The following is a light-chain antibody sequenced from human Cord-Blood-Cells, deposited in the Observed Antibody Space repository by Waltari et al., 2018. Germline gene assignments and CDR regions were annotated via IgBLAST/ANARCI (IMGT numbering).Light chain of an antibody. V-gene: IGLV3-21*04. CDR2: YDS. J-gene: IGLJ3*02. CDR1: NIGSKS. CDR3: QVWDSSSDRGV. Sequence: SYVLTQPPSVSVAPGKTARITCGGKNIGSKSVHWYQQKPGQAPVLVIYYDSDRPSGIPERFSGSNSGNTATLTISRVEAGDEADYYCQVWDSSSDRGVFGGGTKLTVL.